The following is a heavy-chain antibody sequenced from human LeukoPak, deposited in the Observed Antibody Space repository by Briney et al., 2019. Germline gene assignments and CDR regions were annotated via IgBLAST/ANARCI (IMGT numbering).Heavy chain of an antibody. J-gene: IGHJ2*01. V-gene: IGHV1-2*02. CDR1: GYTFTGYY. D-gene: IGHD3-10*01. CDR3: ARYKSGSGWYFDL. CDR2: INPNSGGT. Sequence: ASVKVSCKASGYTFTGYYMHWVRQAPGQGLEWMGWINPNSGGTNYAQKFQGRVTMARDTSISTAYMELSRLRSDDTAVYYCARYKSGSGWYFDLWGRGTLVTVSS.